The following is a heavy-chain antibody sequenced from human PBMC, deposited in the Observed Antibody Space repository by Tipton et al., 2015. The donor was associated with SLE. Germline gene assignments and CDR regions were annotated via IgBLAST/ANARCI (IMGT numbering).Heavy chain of an antibody. CDR2: IYYSGST. J-gene: IGHJ2*01. CDR3: ARERVAAAATPWYFDL. V-gene: IGHV4-59*01. Sequence: TLSLTCTVSGGSISSYYWSWIRQPPGKGLEWIGYIYYSGSTNYNPSLKSRVTISVDTSKNQFSLKLSSVTAADTAVYYCARERVAAAATPWYFDLWGRGTLVTVSS. CDR1: GGSISSYY. D-gene: IGHD6-25*01.